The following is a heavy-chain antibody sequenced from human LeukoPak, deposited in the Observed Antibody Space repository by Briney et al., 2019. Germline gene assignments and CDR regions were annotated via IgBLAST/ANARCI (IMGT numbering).Heavy chain of an antibody. CDR1: GFTFTTSA. CDR2: IVVGSGNT. D-gene: IGHD3-22*01. CDR3: AAASNYYDRSNYYSYAMDV. J-gene: IGHJ6*02. V-gene: IGHV1-58*01. Sequence: SVKVSCKASGFTFTTSAVQWVRQARGQRLEWIGWIVVGSGNTSYAQKFQERVTITRDMSTSTVYMDLSSQRSEDTAVYYCAAASNYYDRSNYYSYAMDVWGQGTTVTVSS.